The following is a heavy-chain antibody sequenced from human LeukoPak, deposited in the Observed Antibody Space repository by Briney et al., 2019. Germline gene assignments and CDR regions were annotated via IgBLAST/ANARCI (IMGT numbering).Heavy chain of an antibody. CDR3: ARGAGDPYYMDV. J-gene: IGHJ6*03. CDR2: FSTSSRYI. D-gene: IGHD4-17*01. CDR1: ASTFSSYT. V-gene: IGHV3-21*01. Sequence: KPGGSLRLSCVASASTFSSYTMNWVRQAPGKGLEWVSSFSTSSRYIYYADSVKGRFTISRDNAKNSLYLQMNSLRADDTAVYFCARGAGDPYYMDVWGKGTTVTVSS.